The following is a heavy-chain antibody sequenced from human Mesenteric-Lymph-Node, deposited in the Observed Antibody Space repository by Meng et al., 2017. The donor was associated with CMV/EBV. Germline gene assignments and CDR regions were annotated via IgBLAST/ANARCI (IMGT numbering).Heavy chain of an antibody. V-gene: IGHV3-9*01. CDR3: AKDKNYDFWSGSPGMDV. CDR2: ISWNSGSV. D-gene: IGHD3-3*01. CDR1: GFTFSRSA. Sequence: SLKISCSASGFTFSRSALHWVRQAPGKGLEWVSGISWNSGSVGYADSVKGRFTISRDNAKNSLYLQMNSLRAEDTALYYCAKDKNYDFWSGSPGMDVWGQGTTVTVSS. J-gene: IGHJ6*02.